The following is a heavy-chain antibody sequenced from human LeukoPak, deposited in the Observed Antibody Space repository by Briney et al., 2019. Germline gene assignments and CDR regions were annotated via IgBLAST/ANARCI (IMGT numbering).Heavy chain of an antibody. CDR2: INLYNGDI. D-gene: IGHD2-21*01. CDR3: ARADRLHGGPYLIGP. Sequence: ASVKVSCKTSGFSFTDYYMHWVRQAPGQGLEWMGWINLYNGDIKSAQKFQGKFVMTRDTSITTVYMEVPRLTSDDTAINYCARADRLHGGPYLIGPWGQGTLVTVSS. CDR1: GFSFTDYY. J-gene: IGHJ5*02. V-gene: IGHV1-2*02.